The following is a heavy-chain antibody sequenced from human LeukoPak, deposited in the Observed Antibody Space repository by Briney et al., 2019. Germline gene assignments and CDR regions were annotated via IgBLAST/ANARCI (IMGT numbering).Heavy chain of an antibody. V-gene: IGHV4-4*07. CDR1: GGSISSSY. D-gene: IGHD3-3*01. CDR2: IYVSGST. CDR3: AREYDDFDY. Sequence: RSSETLSLTCTVSGGSISSSYWSWIRQPAGKGLEWIGRIYVSGSTNYNPSLKSRVTMSMDTSKNQFSLKLNSVTAADTAVYYCAREYDDFDYWGQGTLVTVSS. J-gene: IGHJ4*02.